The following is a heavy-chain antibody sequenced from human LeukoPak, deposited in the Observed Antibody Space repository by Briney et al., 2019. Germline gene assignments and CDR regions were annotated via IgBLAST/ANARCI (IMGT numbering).Heavy chain of an antibody. V-gene: IGHV3-23*01. J-gene: IGHJ4*02. CDR1: VFTYSIYA. CDR2: ISGSGDT. CDR3: AKQGGYNYGYLDY. D-gene: IGHD5-18*01. Sequence: GGSLRLSCAVSVFTYSIYAMSWVRQAPGKGLEGVSTISGSGDTYYVDSVKGRFTISRDNSKNTLYLQINSLRAEDTAVYYCAKQGGYNYGYLDYRGQGTLVTVSS.